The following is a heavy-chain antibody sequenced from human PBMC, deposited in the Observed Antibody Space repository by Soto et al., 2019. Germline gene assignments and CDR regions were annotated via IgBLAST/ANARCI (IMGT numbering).Heavy chain of an antibody. CDR2: INSDGSST. J-gene: IGHJ6*02. CDR1: GFTFSSYW. V-gene: IGHV3-74*01. D-gene: IGHD3-10*01. CDR3: AREGVLLWFGESQNGMDV. Sequence: PGGSLRLSCAASGFTFSSYWMHWVRQATGKGLVWVSRINSDGSSTSYADSVKGRFTISRDNAKNTLYLQMNSLRAEDTAVYYCAREGVLLWFGESQNGMDVWGQGTTVTVSS.